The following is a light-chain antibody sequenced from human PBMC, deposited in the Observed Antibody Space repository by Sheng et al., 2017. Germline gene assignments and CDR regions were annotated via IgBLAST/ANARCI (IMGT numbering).Light chain of an antibody. CDR1: QTISSY. CDR2: AAS. J-gene: IGKJ5*01. Sequence: DIQMTQSPSSLSASVGDRVTITCRASQTISSYLNWYQQKPGKAPKLLIYAASSLQSGVPSRFSGSGSGTDFTLTISSLQPEDFATYYCQQTYNMPPITFGQGTRL. V-gene: IGKV1-39*01. CDR3: QQTYNMPPIT.